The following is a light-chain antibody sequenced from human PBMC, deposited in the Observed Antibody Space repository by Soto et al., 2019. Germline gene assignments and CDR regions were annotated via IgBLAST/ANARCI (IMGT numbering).Light chain of an antibody. CDR3: HQYVSSWT. Sequence: EIVLTQSPGTLSLSPGERATLSCRASQSVSRDYLAWYQQKPGQAPRLLIYDASNRAADIPARFSASGSGTDFTLTISSLEPEDFAVYYCHQYVSSWTFGQGTKVDI. V-gene: IGKV3-20*01. J-gene: IGKJ1*01. CDR2: DAS. CDR1: QSVSRDY.